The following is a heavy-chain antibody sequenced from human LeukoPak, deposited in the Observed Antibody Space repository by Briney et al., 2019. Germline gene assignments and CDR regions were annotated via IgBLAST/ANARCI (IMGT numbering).Heavy chain of an antibody. CDR1: GFTFTTYW. V-gene: IGHV3-7*01. CDR2: INQDGTEK. J-gene: IGHJ4*02. Sequence: GGSLRLSCAASGFTFTTYWMTWVRQAPGKGLEWVANINQDGTEKHYVDSVKGRFTISRDNAKNSLYLQMNSLRAEDTAVYYCARAVVPNWNDVFDYWGQGTLVTVSS. D-gene: IGHD1-1*01. CDR3: ARAVVPNWNDVFDY.